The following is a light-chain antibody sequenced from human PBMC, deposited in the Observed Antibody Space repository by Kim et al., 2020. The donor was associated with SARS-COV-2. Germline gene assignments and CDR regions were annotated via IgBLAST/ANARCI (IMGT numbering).Light chain of an antibody. CDR1: RLGDKY. CDR3: QVWDSTTTV. CDR2: QDT. J-gene: IGLJ2*01. V-gene: IGLV3-1*01. Sequence: SYELTQSPSVSVSPGQTASITCSGERLGDKYVCWYQQRPGQSPVVVIYQDTNRPSGIPERFSGSNSENTATLTISGTQPIDEADYYCQVWDSTTTVFGGGTQLTVL.